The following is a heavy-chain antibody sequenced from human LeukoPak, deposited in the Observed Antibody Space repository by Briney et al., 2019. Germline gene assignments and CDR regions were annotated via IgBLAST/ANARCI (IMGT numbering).Heavy chain of an antibody. J-gene: IGHJ6*03. CDR1: GFTFSNSA. CDR2: ISAGGGNT. V-gene: IGHV3-23*01. Sequence: GGSLRLSCAASGFTFSNSAMNWVRQAPGKGLEWVSDISAGGGNTYYADSVKGRFTISRDNSKNTVYLQMNSLRAEDTAVYYCAKGTSTYYYYMDVWGKGTTVTVSS. CDR3: AKGTSTYYYYMDV. D-gene: IGHD3-3*02.